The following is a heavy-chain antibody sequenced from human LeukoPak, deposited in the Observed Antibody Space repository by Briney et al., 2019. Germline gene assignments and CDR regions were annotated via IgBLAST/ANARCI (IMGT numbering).Heavy chain of an antibody. V-gene: IGHV3-30*03. CDR2: ISFHGSNK. J-gene: IGHJ4*02. CDR3: ARDLGYCSGGSCYPRGFDY. D-gene: IGHD2-15*01. Sequence: GGSLRLSCAASGFTFSSYGMHWVRQAPGKGLEWVAVISFHGSNKYYADSVKGRFTISKDNFRNTLYLQMNSLRAEDTAVYYCARDLGYCSGGSCYPRGFDYWGQGTLVTVSS. CDR1: GFTFSSYG.